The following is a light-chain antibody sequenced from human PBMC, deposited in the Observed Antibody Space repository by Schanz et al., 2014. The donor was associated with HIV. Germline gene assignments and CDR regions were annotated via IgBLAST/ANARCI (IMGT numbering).Light chain of an antibody. CDR3: PSFKGSASYV. V-gene: IGLV2-14*03. Sequence: QSALTQPASVSGSPGQSITISCAGTSSDIGDYIHVSWYQQQPGQVPKLMIYDVNNRPSGISDRFSGSKSGNTASLTISGLQAEDEADYHCPSFKGSASYVFGSGTKLTVL. CDR2: DVN. CDR1: SSDIGDYIH. J-gene: IGLJ1*01.